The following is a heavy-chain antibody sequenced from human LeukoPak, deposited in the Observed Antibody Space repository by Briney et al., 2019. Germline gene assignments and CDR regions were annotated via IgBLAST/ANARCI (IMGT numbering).Heavy chain of an antibody. CDR1: GGTFSSSA. J-gene: IGHJ6*02. CDR3: ARERVVGATSSYYYGMDV. Sequence: ASVKVSCKASGGTFSSSAISWVRQAPGQGLEWMGRIIPILGIANYAQKFQGRVTITADKSTSTAYMELSSLRSEDTAVYYCARERVVGATSSYYYGMDVWGQGTTVTVSS. D-gene: IGHD1-26*01. V-gene: IGHV1-69*04. CDR2: IIPILGIA.